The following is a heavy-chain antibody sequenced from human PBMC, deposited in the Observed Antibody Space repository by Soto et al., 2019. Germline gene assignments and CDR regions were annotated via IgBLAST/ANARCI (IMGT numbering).Heavy chain of an antibody. Sequence: QVQMVQSGAEVKKPGASVKVSCKVSGYTLTELSIHWVRQAPGKGLEWMGGFHPEDGETIYAQKFQGRLSMTEDTSTDTAYMELSSLRSEDTAVYYCATGGSGDYVDWYFDLGGRGTLVTVSS. CDR2: FHPEDGET. J-gene: IGHJ2*01. D-gene: IGHD4-17*01. CDR1: GYTLTELS. CDR3: ATGGSGDYVDWYFDL. V-gene: IGHV1-24*01.